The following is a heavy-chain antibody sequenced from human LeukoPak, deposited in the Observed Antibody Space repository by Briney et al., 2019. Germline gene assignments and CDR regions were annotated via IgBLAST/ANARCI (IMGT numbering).Heavy chain of an antibody. J-gene: IGHJ3*02. CDR2: INPNSGGT. D-gene: IGHD3-3*01. CDR3: ASPMEDFWSGYDAFDI. V-gene: IGHV1-2*02. Sequence: ASVKVSCKASGYTFTGYYMHWVRQAPGQGLEWMGWINPNSGGTNYAQKFQGRATMTRDTSISTAYMELSRLRSDDTAVYYCASPMEDFWSGYDAFDIWGQGTMVTVSS. CDR1: GYTFTGYY.